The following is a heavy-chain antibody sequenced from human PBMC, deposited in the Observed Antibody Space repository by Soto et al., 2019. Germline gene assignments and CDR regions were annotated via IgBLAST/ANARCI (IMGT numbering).Heavy chain of an antibody. CDR2: IYYSGST. CDR3: ARDGDGYNY. J-gene: IGHJ4*02. CDR1: GGSISSSSYY. D-gene: IGHD5-12*01. Sequence: SETLSLTCTVSGGSISSSSYYWSWIRQPPGKGLEWIGYIYYSGSTYYNPSLKSRVTISVDTSKNQFSLKLSSVTAADTAVYYCARDGDGYNYWGQGTLVTVSS. V-gene: IGHV4-61*01.